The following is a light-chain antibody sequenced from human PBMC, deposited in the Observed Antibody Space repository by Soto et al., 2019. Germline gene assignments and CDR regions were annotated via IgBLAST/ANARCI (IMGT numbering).Light chain of an antibody. Sequence: QSALTQPASVSGSPGQSITISCTGPSSDVGGYNYVSWYQQHPGKAPKLMIYEVSNRPSGFSNRFSGSKSGNTASLTISGLQDEYEHDYDCISYTSSRTLDVFGTGTKVTVL. J-gene: IGLJ1*01. CDR2: EVS. CDR1: SSDVGGYNY. V-gene: IGLV2-14*01. CDR3: ISYTSSRTLDV.